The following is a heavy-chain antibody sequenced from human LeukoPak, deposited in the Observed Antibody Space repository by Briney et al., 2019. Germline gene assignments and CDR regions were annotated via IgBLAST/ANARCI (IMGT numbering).Heavy chain of an antibody. CDR2: ISAYNGNT. CDR3: ARVSEDYYDSSGYYPFDY. CDR1: GYTFTSYG. V-gene: IGHV1-18*01. J-gene: IGHJ4*02. Sequence: ASVKVSCKASGYTFTSYGISWVRQAPGQGLEWMGWISAYNGNTNYAQKLQGRVTMTTDTSTSTAYMELRSLRSDDTAVYYCARVSEDYYDSSGYYPFDYWGQGTLVTVSS. D-gene: IGHD3-22*01.